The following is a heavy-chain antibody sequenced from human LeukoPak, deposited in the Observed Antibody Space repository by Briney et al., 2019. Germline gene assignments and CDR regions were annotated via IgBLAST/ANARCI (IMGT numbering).Heavy chain of an antibody. V-gene: IGHV3-21*01. D-gene: IGHD3-3*01. CDR1: GFTFSSYS. J-gene: IGHJ4*02. CDR3: ARLVYDFWSGSVYFDY. Sequence: GGSLRLSCAASGFTFSSYSMNWVRQAPGKGLEWVSSISSSSSYIFYSDSVKGRFTISRDNAKNSLYLQMNSRRAEDTAVYYCARLVYDFWSGSVYFDYWGQGTLVTVSS. CDR2: ISSSSSYI.